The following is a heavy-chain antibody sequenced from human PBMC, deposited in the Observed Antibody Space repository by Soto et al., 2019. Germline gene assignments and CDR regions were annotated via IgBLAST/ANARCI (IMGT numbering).Heavy chain of an antibody. D-gene: IGHD3-22*01. Sequence: EVQLVESGGGLVQPGGSLRLSCAASGFTFSTYKMNWVRQAPGKGLEWVSYMSSSSSTIYYADSVKGRFTISRDNAKNSLYLQMNSLRDEDTAVYYCARDAYDYDATSGYYRHWGQGTLVTVSS. V-gene: IGHV3-48*02. CDR1: GFTFSTYK. J-gene: IGHJ4*02. CDR2: MSSSSSTI. CDR3: ARDAYDYDATSGYYRH.